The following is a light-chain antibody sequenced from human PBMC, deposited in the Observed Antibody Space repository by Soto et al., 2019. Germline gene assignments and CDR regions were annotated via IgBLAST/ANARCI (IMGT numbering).Light chain of an antibody. J-gene: IGKJ1*01. CDR3: QQLHSYPWT. V-gene: IGKV1-9*01. CDR2: EAS. CDR1: QGISRY. Sequence: DIQLTQSPSFLSASVGDRVTITRRASQGISRYLAWYQQKPGKAPKFLIYEASTLQSGVPPRFSGSGSGTEFTLTISSLQPEDFATYCCQQLHSYPWTFGQGTKVDIK.